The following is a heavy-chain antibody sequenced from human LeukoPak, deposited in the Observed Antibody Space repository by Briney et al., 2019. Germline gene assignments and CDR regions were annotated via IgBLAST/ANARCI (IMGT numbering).Heavy chain of an antibody. CDR3: ARDSYGMDV. CDR1: GFTFSDYA. CDR2: ISYDGTNK. Sequence: GGSLRLPCAASGFTFSDYAMHWVRQAPGKGLEWVAVISYDGTNKYYADSVKGRFTISRDNSKNTLYLQVNSLRAEDTAVYYCARDSYGMDVWGQGTTVTVSS. J-gene: IGHJ6*02. V-gene: IGHV3-30-3*01.